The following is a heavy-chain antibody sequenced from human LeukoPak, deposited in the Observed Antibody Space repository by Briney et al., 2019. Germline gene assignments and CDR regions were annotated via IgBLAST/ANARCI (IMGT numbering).Heavy chain of an antibody. CDR2: IIYSGRT. D-gene: IGHD1-26*01. CDR3: ARHEYGSDSACFQS. CDR1: GFTFRSFW. V-gene: IGHV4-34*12. J-gene: IGHJ4*02. Sequence: GSLRLSCSGFGFTFRSFWMGWVRQAPGKGLEWIGAIIYSGRTYYNPSLKGRVTISVDTSKNQFSLKLNSVTAADTAVYYCARHEYGSDSACFQSWSQGTLVTVSS.